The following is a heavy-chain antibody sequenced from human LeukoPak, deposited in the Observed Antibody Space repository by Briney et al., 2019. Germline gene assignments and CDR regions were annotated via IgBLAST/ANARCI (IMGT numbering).Heavy chain of an antibody. V-gene: IGHV3-23*01. CDR2: ISGSGGGT. CDR1: GFTFYDYA. CDR3: AKTTTGYSSGRYPGWPVDY. D-gene: IGHD6-19*01. Sequence: GGSLRLSCAASGFTFYDYAMHWVRQAPGKGLEWVSAISGSGGGTYYADSVKGRFTISRDNSKNTLYLQMNSLSTEDTAVYYCAKTTTGYSSGRYPGWPVDYWGQGTLVTVSS. J-gene: IGHJ4*02.